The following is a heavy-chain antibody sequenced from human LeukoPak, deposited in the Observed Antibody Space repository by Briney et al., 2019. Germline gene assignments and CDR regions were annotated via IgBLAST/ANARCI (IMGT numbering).Heavy chain of an antibody. CDR2: INPNSGGT. V-gene: IGHV1-2*02. CDR1: GYTFTGYY. CDR3: ARDKLAVAGRTKNWFDP. Sequence: ASVKVSCKASGYTFTGYYMHWVRQAPGQGLEWMGWINPNSGGTNYAQKFQGRVTMTRDTSISTAYMELSRLRSDDTAVYYCARDKLAVAGRTKNWFDPWGQGTLVTVSS. D-gene: IGHD6-19*01. J-gene: IGHJ5*02.